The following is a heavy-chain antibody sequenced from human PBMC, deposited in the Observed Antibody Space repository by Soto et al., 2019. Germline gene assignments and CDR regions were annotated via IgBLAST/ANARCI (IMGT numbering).Heavy chain of an antibody. CDR2: ITWNSGTI. CDR3: AQAIRAGFRGGWGD. J-gene: IGHJ4*02. Sequence: EVQLVESGGGLVQPGRSLRLSCAASGFNFEDYAMHWVRQVPGRGLEWVSGITWNSGTIDYADSVEGRYTVSRENAKNSLYLEMTTPRPDDTAFYYCAQAIRAGFRGGWGDWGQGTLVTVSS. D-gene: IGHD6-19*01. CDR1: GFNFEDYA. V-gene: IGHV3-9*01.